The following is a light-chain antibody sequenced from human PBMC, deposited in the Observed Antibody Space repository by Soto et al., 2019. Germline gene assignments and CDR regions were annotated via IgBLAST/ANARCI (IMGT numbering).Light chain of an antibody. CDR3: QQYYSSPT. CDR1: QSVFSSSTNKNY. V-gene: IGKV4-1*01. J-gene: IGKJ5*01. CDR2: WTS. Sequence: DIVMTQSPDSLPVSLGERATINCKSSQSVFSSSTNKNYIAWYQQKSGQPPKLLIYWTSTRESGVPDRFRGSGSGTDFTLTISSLQAEDVAIYYCQQYYSSPTFVQGTRLEIK.